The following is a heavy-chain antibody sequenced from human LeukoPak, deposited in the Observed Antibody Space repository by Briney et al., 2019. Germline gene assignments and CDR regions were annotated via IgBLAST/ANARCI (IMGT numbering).Heavy chain of an antibody. D-gene: IGHD3-22*01. J-gene: IGHJ3*02. CDR1: GYTLTELS. Sequence: ASVKVSCKVSGYTLTELSMHWVRQAPGKGLEWMGGFDPEDGETIYAQKFQGRVTMTEDTSTDTAYMELCSLRSEDTAVYYCATGLLPYDSSGYPIFDIWGQGTMVTVSS. CDR3: ATGLLPYDSSGYPIFDI. V-gene: IGHV1-24*01. CDR2: FDPEDGET.